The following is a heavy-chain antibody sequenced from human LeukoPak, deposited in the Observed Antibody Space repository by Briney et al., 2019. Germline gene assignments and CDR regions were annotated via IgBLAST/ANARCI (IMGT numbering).Heavy chain of an antibody. CDR1: GGSFRSYY. V-gene: IGHV4-59*01. D-gene: IGHD6-13*01. CDR2: IYYSGST. Sequence: SETLSLTCTVSGGSFRSYYWTWIRQPPGKGLEWIAYIYYSGSTNYNPSLKSRVTISLDTSKNQFSMNLISVTAADTAVYYCAREGVAAAGKLDYWGQGTLVTVSS. J-gene: IGHJ4*02. CDR3: AREGVAAAGKLDY.